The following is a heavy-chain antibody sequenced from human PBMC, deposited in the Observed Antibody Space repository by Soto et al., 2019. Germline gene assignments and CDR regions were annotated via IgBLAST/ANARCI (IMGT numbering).Heavy chain of an antibody. CDR2: ISSSSSYI. Sequence: GGSLRLSCAASGFIFSSYNMIWVRLAPGKGLEWVSSISSSSSYIYYADSVKGRFTISRDNAKNSVYLQMNSLRAEDTAVYYCAREGTYSSGFDYWGQGTLVTVSS. V-gene: IGHV3-21*01. J-gene: IGHJ4*02. CDR3: AREGTYSSGFDY. D-gene: IGHD6-19*01. CDR1: GFIFSSYN.